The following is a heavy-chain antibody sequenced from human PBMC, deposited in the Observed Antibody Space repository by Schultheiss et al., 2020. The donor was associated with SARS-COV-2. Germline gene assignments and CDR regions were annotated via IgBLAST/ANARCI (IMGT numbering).Heavy chain of an antibody. CDR3: ARWGYAAFDY. V-gene: IGHV4-61*02. CDR2: IYTSGST. CDR1: GGSISSGSYY. Sequence: SQTLSLTCTVSGGSISSGSYYWSWIRQPAGKGLEWIGRIYTSGSTNYNPSLKSRVTISVDTSKNQFSLKLSSVTAADTAVYYCARWGYAAFDYWGQGTPVTVSS. J-gene: IGHJ4*02. D-gene: IGHD2-8*01.